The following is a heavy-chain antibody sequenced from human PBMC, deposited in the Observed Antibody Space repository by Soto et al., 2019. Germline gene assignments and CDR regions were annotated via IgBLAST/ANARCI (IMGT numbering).Heavy chain of an antibody. CDR2: ISTRGATI. CDR3: ARFFGSGFDY. D-gene: IGHD6-19*01. V-gene: IGHV3-48*01. Sequence: EVQLVESGGGLLQPGGSLRLSWGGSEFTFSTDGIKWVRLAPGKGLEWVAHISTRGATIYYAVSVKGRFTISRDNAKTSLYLQMDSLRTEDTAVYYCARFFGSGFDYWGQGTLVTVSS. J-gene: IGHJ4*02. CDR1: EFTFSTDG.